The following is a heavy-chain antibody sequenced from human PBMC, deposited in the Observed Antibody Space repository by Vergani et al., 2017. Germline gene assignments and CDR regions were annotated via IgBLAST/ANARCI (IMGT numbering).Heavy chain of an antibody. Sequence: QVQLVQSGAEVKKPGSSVKVSCKASGGTFSSYAISWVRQAPGQGLEWMGGIIPLFGTANYAQKFQGRVTITADESTSTAYMELSSLRSEDTAVYYCARDAPGPQYYYYMDVWGKGTTVTVSS. J-gene: IGHJ6*03. CDR3: ARDAPGPQYYYYMDV. V-gene: IGHV1-69*01. CDR1: GGTFSSYA. CDR2: IIPLFGTA.